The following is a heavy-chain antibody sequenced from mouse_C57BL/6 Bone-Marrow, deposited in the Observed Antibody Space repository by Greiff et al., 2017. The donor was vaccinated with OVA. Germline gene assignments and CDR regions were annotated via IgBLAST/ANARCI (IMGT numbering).Heavy chain of an antibody. CDR1: GYTFTDYY. V-gene: IGHV1-26*01. CDR2: INPNNGGT. D-gene: IGHD2-4*01. J-gene: IGHJ2*01. CDR3: ASFYYDYGRDCDY. Sequence: EVQLQQSGPELVKPGASVKISCKASGYTFTDYYMNWVKQSHGKSLEWIGDINPNNGGTSYNQKFKGKATLTVDKSSSTAYMELRSLTSEDSAVYYWASFYYDYGRDCDYWGQGTTLTVAS.